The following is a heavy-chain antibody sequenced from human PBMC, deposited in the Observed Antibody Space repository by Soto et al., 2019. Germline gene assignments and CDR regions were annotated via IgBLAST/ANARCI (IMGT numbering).Heavy chain of an antibody. CDR2: IKSKTGGGTT. J-gene: IGHJ5*02. CDR3: ITDGPAGRAS. Sequence: EVQLVESGGGLVMPGGSLRLSCAASGFTFTNAWMSWVRQAPGKGLEWVARIKSKTGGGTTDYATPVKGRFTISREDSKNTLYLQMNSLKIEVTAVYYCITDGPAGRASWGQGTQVTVSS. V-gene: IGHV3-15*01. CDR1: GFTFTNAW. D-gene: IGHD6-25*01.